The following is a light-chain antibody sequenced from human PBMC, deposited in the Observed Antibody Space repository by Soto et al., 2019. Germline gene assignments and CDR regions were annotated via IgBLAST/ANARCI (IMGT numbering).Light chain of an antibody. CDR3: QHYNSYSEA. V-gene: IGKV1-5*03. CDR1: QTISSW. Sequence: DIQMTHSPATLSGSVGCRVTITCRASQTISSWLAWYQQKQGKAPKLLIYKASTLKSGVPSRLRGSGYGTELTITISSMKTDDFETYYCQHYNSYSEAFGHGTQVDIK. J-gene: IGKJ1*01. CDR2: KAS.